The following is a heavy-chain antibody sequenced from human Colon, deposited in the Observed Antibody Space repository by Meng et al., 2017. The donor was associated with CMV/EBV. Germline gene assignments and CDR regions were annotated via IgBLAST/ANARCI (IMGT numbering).Heavy chain of an antibody. CDR3: ASSMTGTRYGMDV. CDR2: INSDGSII. Sequence: GESLKISCVASGFTFSHYWMRWVRQAPGKGLVWVSRINSDGSIIKYADSVKGRFTISRDNAKNTLYLQVNSVRAEDTAVYFCASSMTGTRYGMDVWGQGTTVTVSS. J-gene: IGHJ6*02. D-gene: IGHD3-9*01. V-gene: IGHV3-74*03. CDR1: GFTFSHYW.